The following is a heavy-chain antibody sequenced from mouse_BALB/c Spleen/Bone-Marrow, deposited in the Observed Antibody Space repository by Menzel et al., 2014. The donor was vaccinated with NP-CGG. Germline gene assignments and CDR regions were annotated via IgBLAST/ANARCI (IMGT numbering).Heavy chain of an antibody. CDR3: ARDGDYDEGYAMDY. CDR1: GYAFTNYL. CDR2: INPGSDGT. D-gene: IGHD2-4*01. Sequence: QVQLQQSGAELVRPGTSVKVSCKASGYAFTNYLIEWVKQRPGQGLEWIGVINPGSDGTNYNEKFKGKATLTADKSSSTAYMQRSSLTSDDSAVYFCARDGDYDEGYAMDYWGQGTSVTASS. J-gene: IGHJ4*01. V-gene: IGHV1-54*01.